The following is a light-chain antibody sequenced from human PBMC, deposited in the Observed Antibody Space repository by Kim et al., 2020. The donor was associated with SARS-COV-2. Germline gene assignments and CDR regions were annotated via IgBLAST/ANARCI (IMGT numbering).Light chain of an antibody. J-gene: IGLJ2*01. CDR2: DVN. V-gene: IGLV2-14*03. CDR1: SSDVGGYNY. Sequence: GQSITISGTGTSSDVGGYNYVSWYQQYPGKVPKVLIYDVNNRPSGVSNRFSGSKSGNTASLTISGLQAEDEADYYCSSYTGSGTLVFGGGTQLTVL. CDR3: SSYTGSGTLV.